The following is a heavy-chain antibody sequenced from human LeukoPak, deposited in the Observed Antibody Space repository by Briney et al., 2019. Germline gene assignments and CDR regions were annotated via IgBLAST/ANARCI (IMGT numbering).Heavy chain of an antibody. V-gene: IGHV4-59*01. Sequence: SETLSLTCTVSGGSISSDYWSWIRQPPGKGLEWIGYIYDSGSTTYHPSLKSRVTISVDTSKNQCSLKLSSVTAADTAVYYCATMGRSWFDPWGPGTLVTVSS. J-gene: IGHJ5*02. CDR2: IYDSGST. CDR3: ATMGRSWFDP. CDR1: GGSISSDY.